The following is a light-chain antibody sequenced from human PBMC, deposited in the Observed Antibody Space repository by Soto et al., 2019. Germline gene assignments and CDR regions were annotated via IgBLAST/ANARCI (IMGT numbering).Light chain of an antibody. CDR3: LRT. Sequence: EIVLTQSPATLYLSPGERATLSCRASQSVSSYLAWYQQKPGQAPRLLIYDASNRATGIPARFSGSGSGTDFTLTISSLEPEDFAVYYGLRTCGQGTKVDIK. CDR1: QSVSSY. V-gene: IGKV3-11*01. J-gene: IGKJ1*01. CDR2: DAS.